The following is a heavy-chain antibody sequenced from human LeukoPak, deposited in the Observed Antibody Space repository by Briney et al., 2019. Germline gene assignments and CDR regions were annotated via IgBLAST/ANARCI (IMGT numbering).Heavy chain of an antibody. CDR1: GYTFTSYD. CDR3: ARGGYSYGFSRYYYYMDV. J-gene: IGHJ6*03. Sequence: ASVKVSCKASGYTFTSYDINWVRQATGQGLEWMGWMNPNSGNTGYAQKFQGRVTMTRNTSISTAYMELSSLRSEDTAVYYCARGGYSYGFSRYYYYMDVWGKGTTVTISS. CDR2: MNPNSGNT. V-gene: IGHV1-8*01. D-gene: IGHD5-18*01.